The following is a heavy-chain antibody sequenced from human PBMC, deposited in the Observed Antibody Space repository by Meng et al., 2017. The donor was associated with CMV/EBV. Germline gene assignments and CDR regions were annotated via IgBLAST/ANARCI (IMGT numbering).Heavy chain of an antibody. CDR2: INPNSGGT. J-gene: IGHJ4*02. Sequence: GESLKISCKASGYTFTGYYMHWVRQAPGQGLEWMGWINPNSGGTNYAQKFQGRVTMTRDTSISTAYMELSSLRSEDTAVYYCATARVDCSSTSCYTYYFDYWGQGTLVTVS. CDR1: GYTFTGYY. D-gene: IGHD2-2*02. CDR3: ATARVDCSSTSCYTYYFDY. V-gene: IGHV1-2*02.